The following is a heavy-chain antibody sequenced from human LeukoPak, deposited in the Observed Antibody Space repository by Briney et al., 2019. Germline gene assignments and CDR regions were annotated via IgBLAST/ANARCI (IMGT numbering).Heavy chain of an antibody. Sequence: SVKVSCKASGGTFSSYAISWVRQAPGQGLEWMGRIIPIFGTANYAQKFQGRVTITTDESTSTAYMELSSLKSEDTAVYYCAVTVTTKNYYYYYYMDVWGKGTTVTVSS. CDR2: IIPIFGTA. V-gene: IGHV1-69*05. CDR1: GGTFSSYA. D-gene: IGHD4-17*01. CDR3: AVTVTTKNYYYYYYMDV. J-gene: IGHJ6*03.